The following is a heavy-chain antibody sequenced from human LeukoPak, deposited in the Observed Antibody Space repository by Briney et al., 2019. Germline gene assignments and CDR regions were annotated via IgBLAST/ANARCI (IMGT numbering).Heavy chain of an antibody. V-gene: IGHV4-31*03. CDR3: ARDYGDYGYNWFDP. Sequence: SETLSLTCTVSGGSISSGGYYWSWIRQHPGKGLEWIAYIYYSGSTYYNPSLKSRVTISVDTSKNQFSLKLSSVTAADTAVYYCARDYGDYGYNWFDPRGQGTLVTVSS. CDR1: GGSISSGGYY. CDR2: IYYSGST. J-gene: IGHJ5*02. D-gene: IGHD4-17*01.